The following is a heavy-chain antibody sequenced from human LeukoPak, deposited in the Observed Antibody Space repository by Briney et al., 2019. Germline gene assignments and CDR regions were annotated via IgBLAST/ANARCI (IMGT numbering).Heavy chain of an antibody. CDR1: GITLSNYG. CDR2: IGGSGGGT. D-gene: IGHD3-10*01. V-gene: IGHV3-23*01. CDR3: AKRGVIIRVILVGFHKEAYYFDS. Sequence: PGGSLRLSCEVSGITLSNYGMSWVRQAPGRGLEWVAGIGGSGGGTKYADSVKGRFTISRDSPKNTLYLQMNSLRGEDTAVYFCAKRGVIIRVILVGFHKEAYYFDSWGQGALVTVSS. J-gene: IGHJ4*02.